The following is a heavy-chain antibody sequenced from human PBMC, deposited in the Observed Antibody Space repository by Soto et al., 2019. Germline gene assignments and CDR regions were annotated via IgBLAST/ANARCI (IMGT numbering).Heavy chain of an antibody. CDR2: ISYDGSNK. D-gene: IGHD6-13*01. V-gene: IGHV3-30*18. Sequence: QVQLVESGGGVVQPGRSLRLSCAASGFTFSSYGMHWVRQAPGKGLEWVAVISYDGSNKYYADSVKGRFTISRDNSKNTLYLQMNSLRAEDTAVYYCAKERGAAADNNWFDPWGQGTLVTVSS. CDR3: AKERGAAADNNWFDP. J-gene: IGHJ5*02. CDR1: GFTFSSYG.